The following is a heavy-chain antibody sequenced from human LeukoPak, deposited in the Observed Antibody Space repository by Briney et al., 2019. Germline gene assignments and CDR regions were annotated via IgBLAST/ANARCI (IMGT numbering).Heavy chain of an antibody. Sequence: ASVKVSCKASGYTFTGYYMHWVRQAPGQGLEWMGWISLNSGGTNYAQKFQGRVAMTRDTSISTAYMELSRLRSDDTAVYYCAREGRYSSSSSGPYFDYWGQGTLVTVSS. CDR2: ISLNSGGT. V-gene: IGHV1-2*02. J-gene: IGHJ4*02. D-gene: IGHD6-6*01. CDR1: GYTFTGYY. CDR3: AREGRYSSSSSGPYFDY.